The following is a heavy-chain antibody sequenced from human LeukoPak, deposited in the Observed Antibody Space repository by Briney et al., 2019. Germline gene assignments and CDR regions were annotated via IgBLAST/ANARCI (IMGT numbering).Heavy chain of an antibody. CDR2: IYPSDSDT. Sequence: GESLKISCEGSGYSFTTYWIGWVRQMPGKGLEWMGIIYPSDSDTRYSPSFQGQVTISADKSISTAYLQWSSLKASDTAIYYCAGFGYSSSWYGGWFDPWGQGTLVTVSS. CDR1: GYSFTTYW. J-gene: IGHJ5*02. V-gene: IGHV5-51*01. D-gene: IGHD6-13*01. CDR3: AGFGYSSSWYGGWFDP.